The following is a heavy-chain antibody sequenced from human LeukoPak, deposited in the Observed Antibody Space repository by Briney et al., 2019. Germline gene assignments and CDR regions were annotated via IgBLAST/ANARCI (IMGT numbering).Heavy chain of an antibody. V-gene: IGHV4-59*01. CDR3: AREPPYYDFWGGSFDY. CDR1: GGSISSYY. J-gene: IGHJ4*02. D-gene: IGHD3-3*01. CDR2: NYYSGST. Sequence: SETLSLTCTVSGGSISSYYWSWIRPPPGKGLEWIGYNYYSGSTNYNPSLKSRVTISVDTSKNQFSLKLSSVTAADTAVYYCAREPPYYDFWGGSFDYWGQGTLVTVSS.